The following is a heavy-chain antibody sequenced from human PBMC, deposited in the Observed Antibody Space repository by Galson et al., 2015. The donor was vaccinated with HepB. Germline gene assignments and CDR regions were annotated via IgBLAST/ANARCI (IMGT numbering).Heavy chain of an antibody. V-gene: IGHV3-23*01. CDR2: ITASGGDT. D-gene: IGHD3-10*01. J-gene: IGHJ4*02. Sequence: SLRLSCAASGFTFNNYGMAWVRQAPGKGPEWVSTITASGGDTFYAGSVKGRFTTSRDNSKNMFFLQMNSLRAEDSAEYYCAKRSASGAYYDSWGQGTPVTVSS. CDR3: AKRSASGAYYDS. CDR1: GFTFNNYG.